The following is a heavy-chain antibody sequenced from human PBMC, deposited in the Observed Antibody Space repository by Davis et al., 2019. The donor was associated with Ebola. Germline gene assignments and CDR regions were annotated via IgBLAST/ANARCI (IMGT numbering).Heavy chain of an antibody. CDR1: GGSISSSSYY. Sequence: PSETLSLTCTVSGGSISSSSYYWGWIRQPPGKGLEWTGSIYYSGSTYYNPSLKSRFTISVDTSKNKFSLKLSSMTAGDTAVYYCAREGGGLAGVVLYWGQGTLVTVSS. CDR2: IYYSGST. CDR3: AREGGGLAGVVLY. J-gene: IGHJ4*02. D-gene: IGHD3-3*01. V-gene: IGHV4-39*07.